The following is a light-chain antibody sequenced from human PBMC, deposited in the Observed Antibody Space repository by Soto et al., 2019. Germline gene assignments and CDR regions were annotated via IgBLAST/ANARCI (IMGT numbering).Light chain of an antibody. CDR3: SSYTSSTNYV. J-gene: IGLJ1*01. V-gene: IGLV2-14*01. CDR1: SSDVGGYNY. CDR2: DVS. Sequence: QSVLTQPASVSGSPGQSITISCTGTSSDVGGYNYVSWYQQHPGKAPKLMIYDVSNRPSGVSNRFSGSKSGNTASLTISGLQVEDGADYYCSSYTSSTNYVFGTGTKVTVL.